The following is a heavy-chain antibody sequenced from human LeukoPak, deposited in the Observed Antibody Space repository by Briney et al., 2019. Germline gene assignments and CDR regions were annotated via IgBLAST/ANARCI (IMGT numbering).Heavy chain of an antibody. CDR1: GFTFSSYS. CDR3: TRDPDALDY. J-gene: IGHJ4*02. Sequence: GGSLRLSCAASGFTFSSYSMNWVRQAPGKGLEWVAYIRSSGSTIYYSDSVKGRFTISRDTAKNSLYLQMNSLRDENTAVYYCTRDPDALDYWGQGTLVTVSS. CDR2: IRSSGSTI. V-gene: IGHV3-48*02.